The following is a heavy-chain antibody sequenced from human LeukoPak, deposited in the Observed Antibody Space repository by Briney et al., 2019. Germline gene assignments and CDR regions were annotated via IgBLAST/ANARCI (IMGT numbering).Heavy chain of an antibody. CDR1: GFTFSSYS. D-gene: IGHD3-3*01. CDR2: ISSISSYI. J-gene: IGHJ4*02. V-gene: IGHV3-21*01. CDR3: ARDGITIFGVVITPYFDY. Sequence: GGSRRLSCAASGFTFSSYSMNWVRQAPGKGLEWVSSISSISSYIYYADSVKGRFTISRDNAKNSLYLQMNSLRAEDTAVYYCARDGITIFGVVITPYFDYWGQGTLVTVAS.